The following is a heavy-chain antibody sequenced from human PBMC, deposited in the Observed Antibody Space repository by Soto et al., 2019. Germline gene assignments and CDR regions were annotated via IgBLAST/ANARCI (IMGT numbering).Heavy chain of an antibody. Sequence: PGESLKISCQGSGYNFSNYWIAWVRQMSGKGLEWMGFIYPGDSDTSYNPSFQGQVTIAADKSVNTAYLQWSSLKASDTAKYYWARHVGSNYIDFWGQGTLVTVSS. V-gene: IGHV5-51*01. CDR2: IYPGDSDT. J-gene: IGHJ4*02. D-gene: IGHD1-26*01. CDR3: ARHVGSNYIDF. CDR1: GYNFSNYW.